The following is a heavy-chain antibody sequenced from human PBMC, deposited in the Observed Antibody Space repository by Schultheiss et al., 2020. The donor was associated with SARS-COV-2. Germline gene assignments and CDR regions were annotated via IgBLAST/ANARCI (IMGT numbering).Heavy chain of an antibody. J-gene: IGHJ6*02. CDR2: ISYDGSNK. Sequence: GGSLRLSCAASGFTFSSYSMNWVRRAPGKGLEWVAVISYDGSNKYYADSVKGRFTISRDNAKNTLYLQMNSLRAEDTALYYCAKDAKTCTNGVCYPGYYGMDVWGQGTTVTVSS. V-gene: IGHV3-30*18. CDR3: AKDAKTCTNGVCYPGYYGMDV. D-gene: IGHD2-8*01. CDR1: GFTFSSYS.